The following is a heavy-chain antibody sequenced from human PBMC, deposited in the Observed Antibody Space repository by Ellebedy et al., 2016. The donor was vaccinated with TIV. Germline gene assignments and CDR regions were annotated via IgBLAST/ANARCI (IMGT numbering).Heavy chain of an antibody. CDR3: AGGPDDASSFFFDI. Sequence: GGSLRLXXAASGFTFADYSVSWIRQAPGKGLEWVSHITPGGRSEFFAASMKGRFTVSRADAKNSVFLQMNSLRAENTAVYFCAGGPDDASSFFFDIWGRGTLVTVSS. V-gene: IGHV3-11*01. J-gene: IGHJ4*02. CDR1: GFTFADYS. D-gene: IGHD3-16*01. CDR2: ITPGGRSE.